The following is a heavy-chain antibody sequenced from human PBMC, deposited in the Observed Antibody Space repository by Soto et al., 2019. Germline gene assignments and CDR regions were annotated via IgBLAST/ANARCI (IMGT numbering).Heavy chain of an antibody. D-gene: IGHD2-15*01. CDR3: ARVGGYCSGGSCYPPRWFDP. V-gene: IGHV4-30-2*01. CDR2: IYHSGST. J-gene: IGHJ5*02. Sequence: SETLSLTCAVSGGSISSGGYSWSWIRQPPGKGLERIGYIYHSGSTYYNPSLKSRVTISVDRSKNQFSLKLSSVTAADTAVYYCARVGGYCSGGSCYPPRWFDPWGQGTLVTVSS. CDR1: GGSISSGGYS.